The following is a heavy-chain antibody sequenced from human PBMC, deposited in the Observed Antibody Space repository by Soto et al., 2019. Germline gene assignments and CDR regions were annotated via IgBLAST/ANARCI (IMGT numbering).Heavy chain of an antibody. J-gene: IGHJ4*02. CDR2: IDPSDSQT. V-gene: IGHV5-10-1*01. CDR1: GYSFAVYC. CDR3: ARQIYDSDTGPNFQYYFDS. D-gene: IGHD3-22*01. Sequence: PGESLKISCNGSGYSFAVYCITWVLQKPGKGLEWMGRIDPSDSQTYYSPSFRCHVTISVTKSITTVFLQWSSLRASDTAMYYCARQIYDSDTGPNFQYYFDSWGQGTPVTVSS.